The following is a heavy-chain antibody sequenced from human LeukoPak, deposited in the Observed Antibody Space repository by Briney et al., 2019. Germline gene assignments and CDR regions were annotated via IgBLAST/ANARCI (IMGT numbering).Heavy chain of an antibody. V-gene: IGHV1-69*01. D-gene: IGHD6-13*01. J-gene: IGHJ4*02. CDR2: IIPIFRTP. Sequence: SXAISXXRQXXXQXXXWXXXIIPIFRTPNYAQKFQGRVTITADESTSTAYMELSSLRSEDTAVYYCARDSRAIAAAPFDYWGQGTLVTVSS. CDR3: ARDSRAIAAAPFDY. CDR1: SXA.